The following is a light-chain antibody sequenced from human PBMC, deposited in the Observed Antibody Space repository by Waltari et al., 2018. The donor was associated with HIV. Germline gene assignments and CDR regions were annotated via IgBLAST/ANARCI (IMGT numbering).Light chain of an antibody. V-gene: IGKV3-20*01. CDR1: QSVRSSY. CDR2: GVS. Sequence: EIVLTQSPGTLSLSPGERAILSCRASQSVRSSYLAWYQQQPGQAPRLLIYGVSSRATGIPDRFSGSGSGTEFILTISRLEPEDFAVYYCQQYDSPPRTFGQGTKVEIK. J-gene: IGKJ1*01. CDR3: QQYDSPPRT.